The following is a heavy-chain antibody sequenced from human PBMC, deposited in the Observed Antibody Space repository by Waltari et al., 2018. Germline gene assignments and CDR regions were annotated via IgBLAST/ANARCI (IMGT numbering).Heavy chain of an antibody. J-gene: IGHJ5*02. CDR2: ISGSSIYI. CDR3: APLYFDWSSATS. V-gene: IGHV3-21*02. D-gene: IGHD3-9*01. Sequence: EVQLVESGVGLGKPGGSLRLACAASVVTFSDYVRNWVRQAPGKGLEWVSCISGSSIYIYYTDSVKGRFTISRDNAGNSLYLQMSSLRAEDTAVYYCAPLYFDWSSATSWGQGTLVTVSS. CDR1: VVTFSDYV.